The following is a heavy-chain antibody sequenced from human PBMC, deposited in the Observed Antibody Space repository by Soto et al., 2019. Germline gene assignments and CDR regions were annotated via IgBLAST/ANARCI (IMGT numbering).Heavy chain of an antibody. Sequence: QVQLQESGPGLVKPSETLSLTCTVSGGSISSYYWSWIRQPPGKGLEWIGYIYYRGGTNYNPTLPGRVTIQVDTSKNRFSLRLSSVTAADTAVYYCARDALRLPGGRGLSLCYFDLWGRGTLVTVSS. J-gene: IGHJ2*01. CDR3: ARDALRLPGGRGLSLCYFDL. V-gene: IGHV4-59*01. D-gene: IGHD3-10*01. CDR2: IYYRGGT. CDR1: GGSISSYY.